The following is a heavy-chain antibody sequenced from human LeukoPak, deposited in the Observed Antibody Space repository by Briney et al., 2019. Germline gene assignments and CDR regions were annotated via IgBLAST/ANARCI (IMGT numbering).Heavy chain of an antibody. J-gene: IGHJ6*02. CDR3: ARELQDSRPAAGTAYQRYYYYGMDV. Sequence: VGSLRLSCAASGFTFSSYGMHWVRQAPGKGLEWVAVIWYDGSNKYYADSVKSRFTISRDNSKNTLYLQMNSLRAEDTAVYYCARELQDSRPAAGTAYQRYYYYGMDVWGQGTTVTVSS. V-gene: IGHV3-33*01. CDR1: GFTFSSYG. CDR2: IWYDGSNK. D-gene: IGHD6-13*01.